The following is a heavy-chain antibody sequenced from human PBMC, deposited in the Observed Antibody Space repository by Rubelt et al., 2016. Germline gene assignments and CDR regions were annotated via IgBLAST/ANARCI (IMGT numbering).Heavy chain of an antibody. CDR3: ARNPAAAGTRHSRDY. V-gene: IGHV4-34*01. Sequence: QVQLQQWGAGLLKPSETLSLTCAVYGGSFSGYYWSWIRQPPGKGLEWIGEINHSGSTNYNPSLKSRVTISVDTAKNQFSLKLSSVTAAATAVYYCARNPAAAGTRHSRDYWGQGTLVTVSS. D-gene: IGHD6-13*01. CDR1: GGSFSGYY. CDR2: INHSGST. J-gene: IGHJ4*02.